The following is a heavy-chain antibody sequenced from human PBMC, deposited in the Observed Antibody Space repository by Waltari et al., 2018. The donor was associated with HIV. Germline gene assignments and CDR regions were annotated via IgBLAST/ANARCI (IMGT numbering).Heavy chain of an antibody. CDR1: GLIFSTHW. CDR3: VTGGGSTGVGDN. D-gene: IGHD3-16*01. J-gene: IGHJ4*02. V-gene: IGHV3-7*01. CDR2: INQDGSDK. Sequence: EVQLVESGGGLVQSGKSLRLSCAASGLIFSTHWMTWVRQAPGKGLEWVATINQDGSDKYYVDSVKGRFTISRNNAKKSLYLQMSSLRAEDSAVYYCVTGGGSTGVGDNWGQGGLVTVSS.